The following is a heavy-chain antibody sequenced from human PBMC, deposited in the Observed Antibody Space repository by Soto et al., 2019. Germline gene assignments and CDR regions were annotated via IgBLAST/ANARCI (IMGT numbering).Heavy chain of an antibody. J-gene: IGHJ4*02. V-gene: IGHV4-61*01. Sequence: SETLSLTCTVSVGSVSSGSYYWSWIRQPPGKGLEWIGYIYYSGSTNYNPSLKSRVTISVDTSKNQFSLKLSSVTAADTAVYYCASNIVATRNYWGQGTLVTVSS. CDR3: ASNIVATRNY. CDR2: IYYSGST. D-gene: IGHD5-12*01. CDR1: VGSVSSGSYY.